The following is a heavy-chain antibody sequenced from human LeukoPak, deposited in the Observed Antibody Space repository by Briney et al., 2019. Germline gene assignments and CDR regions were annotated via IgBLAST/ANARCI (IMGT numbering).Heavy chain of an antibody. CDR2: INHSGST. CDR3: AREGTWFDP. J-gene: IGHJ5*02. D-gene: IGHD1-1*01. Sequence: SETLSLTCAVYGGSFSGYYWSWMRQPPGKGLEWIGEINHSGSTNYNPSLKSRVTISVDTSKNQFSLKLSSVTAADTAVYYCAREGTWFDPWGQGTLVTVSS. CDR1: GGSFSGYY. V-gene: IGHV4-34*01.